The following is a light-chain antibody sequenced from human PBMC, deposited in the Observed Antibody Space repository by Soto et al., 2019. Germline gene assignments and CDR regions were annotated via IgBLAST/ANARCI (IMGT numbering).Light chain of an antibody. CDR2: WAS. V-gene: IGKV4-1*01. CDR1: QSVLYSSNNLNY. J-gene: IGKJ5*01. Sequence: DIAMTQSPDSLAVSLGERATVSCKSSQSVLYSSNNLNYLAWYQQKPGQPPKLLIYWASTRGSGVPDRFSGSGSGTDFTLTISRLQAEDVAVYYCQQYYTTPAITFGQGTRLEIK. CDR3: QQYYTTPAIT.